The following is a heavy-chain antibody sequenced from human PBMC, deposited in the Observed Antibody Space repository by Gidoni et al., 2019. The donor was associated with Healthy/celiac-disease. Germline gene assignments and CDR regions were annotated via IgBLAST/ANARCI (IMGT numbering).Heavy chain of an antibody. CDR2: IRSSSSYI. D-gene: IGHD2-2*01. CDR1: GCTFSSYS. J-gene: IGHJ4*02. V-gene: IGHV3-21*01. CDR3: ARDSSTSCCHFDY. Sequence: EVQLVESGGGLVKPGGSLRLTCADSGCTFSSYSMNWVRQAPGKGMEWVSAIRSSSSYIYYADSVKGRFTISRDNAKNSLYLQMNSLRAEDTAVYYCARDSSTSCCHFDYWGQGTLVTVSS.